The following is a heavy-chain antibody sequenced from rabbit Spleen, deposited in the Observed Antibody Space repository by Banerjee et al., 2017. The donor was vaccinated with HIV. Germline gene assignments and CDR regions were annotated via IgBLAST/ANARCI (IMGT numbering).Heavy chain of an antibody. CDR1: GLDFSVGDV. J-gene: IGHJ3*01. CDR2: IDPVFGIT. Sequence: QQQVVESGGGLVKPGASLTLSCTASGLDFSVGDVMCWVRQAPGKGLEWIGYIDPVFGITYYANGVNGRFSISRENAQNTVLLQMTSLTAADTATYFWSRAIVPWLGLTRWDLWGQGTLVTV. CDR3: SRAIVPWLGLTRWDL. V-gene: IGHV1S47*01. D-gene: IGHD3-1*01.